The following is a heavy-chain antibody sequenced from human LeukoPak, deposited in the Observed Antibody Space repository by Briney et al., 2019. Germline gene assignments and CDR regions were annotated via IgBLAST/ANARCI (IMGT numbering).Heavy chain of an antibody. V-gene: IGHV4-4*02. Sequence: PSETLSLTCGVPGGSIDITNYWSWVRQAPGKGLEWIGEIAHDGTTNYNPSLRSRVAMSFDRANNHFSLSLTSVTAADTAVYYCTREDRPYCPFAYWGKGVLVTVSS. CDR3: TREDRPYCPFAY. CDR2: IAHDGTT. J-gene: IGHJ4*02. D-gene: IGHD1-26*01. CDR1: GGSIDITNY.